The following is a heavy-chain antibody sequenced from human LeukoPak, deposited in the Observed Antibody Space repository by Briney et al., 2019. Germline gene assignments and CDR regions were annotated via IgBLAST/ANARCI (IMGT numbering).Heavy chain of an antibody. J-gene: IGHJ6*02. D-gene: IGHD2-21*02. CDR2: INHSGST. Sequence: ASETLSLTCAVYGGSFSGYYWSWIRQPPGKGLEWIGEINHSGSTNYNPSLKSRVTISVDTSKNQFSLKLSSVTAADTAVYYCARSTVYYGMDVWGQGTTVTVSS. CDR1: GGSFSGYY. V-gene: IGHV4-34*01. CDR3: ARSTVYYGMDV.